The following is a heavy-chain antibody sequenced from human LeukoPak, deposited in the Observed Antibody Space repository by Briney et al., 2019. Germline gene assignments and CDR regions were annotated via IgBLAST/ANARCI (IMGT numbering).Heavy chain of an antibody. CDR3: AKTYYDFWSGYIYYFDY. CDR1: GFTFSSYA. Sequence: GGSLRLSCAASGFTFSSYAMSWVRQAPGKGLEWVSAISGSGGSTYYADSVKGRFTISRDNSKNTLYLQMNSLRAEDTAVYYCAKTYYDFWSGYIYYFDYWGQGTLVTVS. D-gene: IGHD3-3*01. CDR2: ISGSGGST. J-gene: IGHJ4*02. V-gene: IGHV3-23*01.